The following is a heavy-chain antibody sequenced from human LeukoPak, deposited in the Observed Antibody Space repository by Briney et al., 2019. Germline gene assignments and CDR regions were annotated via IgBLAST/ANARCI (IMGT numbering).Heavy chain of an antibody. D-gene: IGHD3-22*01. CDR1: GGSTSSTTYY. CDR3: AKQGRTNSSGYYYPFDY. V-gene: IGHV4-39*01. J-gene: IGHJ4*02. Sequence: SETLSLSCSVSGGSTSSTTYYWGWIRQPPGKGLEWIGSISYSGSTYYNPSLKSRVTISVDTSKNQFSLRLRSVTVADTAVYCCAKQGRTNSSGYYYPFDYWGQGNLVTVSS. CDR2: ISYSGST.